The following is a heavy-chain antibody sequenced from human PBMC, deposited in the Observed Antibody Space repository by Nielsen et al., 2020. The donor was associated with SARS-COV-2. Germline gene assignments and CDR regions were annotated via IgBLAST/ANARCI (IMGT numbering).Heavy chain of an antibody. CDR2: ILQDGGEK. Sequence: GESLKISCAASGFTFTNNWMTWVRQVPGKGLEWVANILQDGGEKSYVDSVKGRFTISRDNAKTSVYLQMNSLRAEDTAVYYCAIIWSGYTDAFDIWGQGTMVTVSS. CDR3: AIIWSGYTDAFDI. V-gene: IGHV3-7*01. D-gene: IGHD3-3*01. J-gene: IGHJ3*02. CDR1: GFTFTNNW.